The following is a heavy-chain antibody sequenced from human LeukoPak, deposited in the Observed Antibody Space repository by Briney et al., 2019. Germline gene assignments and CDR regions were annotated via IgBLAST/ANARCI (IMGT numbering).Heavy chain of an antibody. J-gene: IGHJ4*02. CDR2: IYYSART. CDR3: AGGNYYDSRTCDY. V-gene: IGHV4-31*03. CDR1: GGSLSSGGYY. D-gene: IGHD3-22*01. Sequence: PSETLSLTCTVSGGSLSSGGYYWSWIRPHPGKGLEWFGYIYYSARTNYNPSLKSRVTISVDTSKNQFSLKLSSVTAADTAVYYCAGGNYYDSRTCDYWGQGTLVTVSS.